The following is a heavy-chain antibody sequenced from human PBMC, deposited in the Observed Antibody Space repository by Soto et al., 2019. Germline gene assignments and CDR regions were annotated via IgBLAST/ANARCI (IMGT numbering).Heavy chain of an antibody. CDR2: INPNSGAT. CDR3: AKNQGGYMVSGMDV. Sequence: QVQLVQSRAEVKKPGASVNVSCKASGYTFTDYYIYWLRQAPGHGLEWMGWINPNSGATNYAHNFQGRLTMTRDTSIRAAYMELSRLSSDDTAVYYCAKNQGGYMVSGMDVWGQGTTVTVSS. D-gene: IGHD2-2*02. J-gene: IGHJ6*02. V-gene: IGHV1-2*02. CDR1: GYTFTDYY.